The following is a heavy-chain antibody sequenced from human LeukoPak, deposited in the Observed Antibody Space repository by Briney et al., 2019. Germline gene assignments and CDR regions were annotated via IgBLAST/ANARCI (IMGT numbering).Heavy chain of an antibody. D-gene: IGHD6-19*01. J-gene: IGHJ4*02. CDR3: AKDWSSGWYDSRAFDY. Sequence: PGGSLRLSCAASGFTFSSYSMKWVRQAPGKGLEWVSYISISGSTIHYADSVKGRFTISRDNAKNSLYLQMNSLRAEDTAVYYCAKDWSSGWYDSRAFDYWGQGTLVTVSS. CDR2: ISISGSTI. CDR1: GFTFSSYS. V-gene: IGHV3-48*04.